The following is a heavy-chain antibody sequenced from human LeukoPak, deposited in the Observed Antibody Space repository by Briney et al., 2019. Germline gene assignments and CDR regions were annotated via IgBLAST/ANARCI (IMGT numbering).Heavy chain of an antibody. J-gene: IGHJ3*02. CDR3: ARLDSSSSGGAFDI. V-gene: IGHV4-61*02. D-gene: IGHD6-6*01. CDR2: IYTSGST. Sequence: PSETLSLTCTVSGGSISSGSYYWNWIRQSAGKGLEWIGRIYTSGSTNYNPSLKSRVTMSVDTSKNQFSLKLSSVTAADTAVYYCARLDSSSSGGAFDIWGQGTMVTVSS. CDR1: GGSISSGSYY.